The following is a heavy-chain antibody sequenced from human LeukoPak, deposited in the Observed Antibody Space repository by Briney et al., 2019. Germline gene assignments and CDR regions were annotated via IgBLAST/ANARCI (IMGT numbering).Heavy chain of an antibody. D-gene: IGHD5-18*01. CDR3: TRGPDTAMVQD. J-gene: IGHJ4*02. Sequence: ASVKVSCKESGYTFTSYYMHWVRQAPGQGLEWMGIINPSGGSTSYAQKFQGRVTMTRDTFTSTVYMELSSLRSEDTAVYYCTRGPDTAMVQDWGQGTLVTASS. V-gene: IGHV1-46*01. CDR2: INPSGGST. CDR1: GYTFTSYY.